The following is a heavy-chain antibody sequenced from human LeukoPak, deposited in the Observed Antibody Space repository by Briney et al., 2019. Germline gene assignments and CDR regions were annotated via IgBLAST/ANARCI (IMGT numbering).Heavy chain of an antibody. CDR2: INHSGST. CDR3: ARVRDSTIFGVVSGPGYWFDP. V-gene: IGHV4-34*01. CDR1: GGSFSGYY. J-gene: IGHJ5*02. Sequence: SETLSLTCAVYGGSFSGYYWSWIRQPPGNGLEWIGEINHSGSTNYNPSLKSRVTISVDTSKNQFSLKLSSVTAADTAVYYCARVRDSTIFGVVSGPGYWFDPWGQGTLVTVSS. D-gene: IGHD3-3*01.